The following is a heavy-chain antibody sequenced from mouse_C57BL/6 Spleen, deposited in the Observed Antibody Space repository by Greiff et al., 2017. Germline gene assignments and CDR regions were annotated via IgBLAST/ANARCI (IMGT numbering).Heavy chain of an antibody. Sequence: VKLMESGPGLVQPSQSLSITCTVSGFSLTSYGVHWVRQSPGKGLEWLGVIWSGGSTDYNAAFISRLSISKDNSKSQVFFKMNSLQADDTAIYYCAGGYDGYSHFDYWGQGTTLTVSS. D-gene: IGHD2-3*01. CDR3: AGGYDGYSHFDY. CDR1: GFSLTSYG. CDR2: IWSGGST. J-gene: IGHJ2*01. V-gene: IGHV2-2*01.